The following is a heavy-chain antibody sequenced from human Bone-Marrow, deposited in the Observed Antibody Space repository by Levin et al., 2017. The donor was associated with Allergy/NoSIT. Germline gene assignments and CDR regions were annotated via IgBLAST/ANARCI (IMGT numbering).Heavy chain of an antibody. CDR1: GFIFSTYP. V-gene: IGHV3-30*04. Sequence: GGSLRLSCAASGFIFSTYPIHWVRLSPDKGLEWVALISSHGSRKKYADSVKGRFTISRDNAKNTVYLQMSSLRPEDTALYYCARDEYCGGDCSFPGGMDVWGQGTAV. CDR3: ARDEYCGGDCSFPGGMDV. CDR2: ISSHGSRK. D-gene: IGHD2-21*02. J-gene: IGHJ6*02.